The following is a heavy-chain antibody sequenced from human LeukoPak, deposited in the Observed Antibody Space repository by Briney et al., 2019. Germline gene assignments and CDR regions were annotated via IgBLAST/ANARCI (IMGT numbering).Heavy chain of an antibody. V-gene: IGHV3-74*01. CDR1: GFTFSRYW. Sequence: GGSLRLSCAASGFTFSRYWMHWVRQAPGKGLAWVSHINSDGSTTTYADSVKGRLTISRDNAKNTLYLQMNSLRAEDTAVYYCARGGLSTGLDYWGQGTLVTVSS. J-gene: IGHJ4*02. CDR3: ARGGLSTGLDY. CDR2: INSDGSTT. D-gene: IGHD5/OR15-5a*01.